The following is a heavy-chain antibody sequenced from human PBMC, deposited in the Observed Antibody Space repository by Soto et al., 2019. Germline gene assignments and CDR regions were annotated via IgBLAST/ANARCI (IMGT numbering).Heavy chain of an antibody. V-gene: IGHV4-59*08. J-gene: IGHJ5*02. CDR1: GGSISSYY. CDR3: ATTYYYGSGGFSLVP. Sequence: SETLSLTCTVSGGSISSYYWSWIRQPPGKGLEWIGYIYYSGSTKYNPSLKSRVTISVDTSKNQFSLKLRSVTAADTALYYCATTYYYGSGGFSLVPWGEGTLVTVSS. D-gene: IGHD3-10*01. CDR2: IYYSGST.